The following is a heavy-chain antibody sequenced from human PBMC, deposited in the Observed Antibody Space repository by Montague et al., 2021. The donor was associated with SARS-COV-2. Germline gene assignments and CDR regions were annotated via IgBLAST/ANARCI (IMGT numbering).Heavy chain of an antibody. CDR3: TSGREGNYNVMDV. D-gene: IGHD1-1*01. CDR2: TYYRSKWYN. J-gene: IGHJ6*02. V-gene: IGHV6-1*01. Sequence: CAISGDSVVRNSATWNWVRPAPSRRLYLLGRTYYRSKWYNDYAVSVRGRVTINPDTSKNQFSLQLNSVTPEDTAIYYCTSGREGNYNVMDVWGQGTTVTVSS. CDR1: GDSVVRNSAT.